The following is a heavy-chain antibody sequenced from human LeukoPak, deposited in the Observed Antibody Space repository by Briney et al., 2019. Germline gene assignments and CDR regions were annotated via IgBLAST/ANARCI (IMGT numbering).Heavy chain of an antibody. Sequence: QTGGSLRLSCAASGFTFSSSGMRWVRQAPGKGLEWVAFIRYDRSNKYYADSVKGRFTISRDNSKNTLFLQMNSLRTEDTAVYYCAKDRWFGELIFEYWGQGTLVTVSS. CDR2: IRYDRSNK. V-gene: IGHV3-30*02. J-gene: IGHJ4*02. CDR1: GFTFSSSG. D-gene: IGHD3-10*01. CDR3: AKDRWFGELIFEY.